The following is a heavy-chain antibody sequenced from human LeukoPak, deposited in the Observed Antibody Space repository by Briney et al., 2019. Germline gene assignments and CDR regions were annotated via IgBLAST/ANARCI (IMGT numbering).Heavy chain of an antibody. V-gene: IGHV1-46*01. CDR2: INPSVGST. D-gene: IGHD3-16*01. Sequence: ASVKVSCKATGYTFTSYYMHWVRQAPGQGLEWMGIINPSVGSTSDAQKFQGRVTMTRDTSTSTVYMELSSLRSADTAVYYCARERGGGLDYWGQGTLVIVSS. CDR1: GYTFTSYY. J-gene: IGHJ4*02. CDR3: ARERGGGLDY.